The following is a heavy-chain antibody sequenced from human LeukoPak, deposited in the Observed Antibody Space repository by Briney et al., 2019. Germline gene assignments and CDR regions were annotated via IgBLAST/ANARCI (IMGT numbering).Heavy chain of an antibody. CDR1: GGSISSYY. J-gene: IGHJ5*02. V-gene: IGHV4-59*01. Sequence: SETLSLTCTVSGGSISSYYWSWIRQPPGKGLEWIGYIYYSGSTNYNPSLKSRVTISVDTSKNQFSLTLSSVTAADTAVYYCARETQYYYDSSAAGWFDPWGQGTLVTVSS. CDR3: ARETQYYYDSSAAGWFDP. CDR2: IYYSGST. D-gene: IGHD3-22*01.